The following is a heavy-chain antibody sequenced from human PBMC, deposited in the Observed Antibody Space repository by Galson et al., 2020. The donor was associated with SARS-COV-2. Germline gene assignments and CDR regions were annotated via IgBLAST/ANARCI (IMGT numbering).Heavy chain of an antibody. Sequence: ASVKVYCRASGYTFKSYYMHWVRQAPGQGLEWMGIINSSGGSTSYAQKFQGRVTMTRDTSTSTVYMELSSLRSEDTAVYYCARERGGYCSSTSCPNWFDPWGQGTLVTVSS. CDR3: ARERGGYCSSTSCPNWFDP. D-gene: IGHD2-2*03. CDR1: GYTFKSYY. J-gene: IGHJ5*02. V-gene: IGHV1-46*02. CDR2: INSSGGST.